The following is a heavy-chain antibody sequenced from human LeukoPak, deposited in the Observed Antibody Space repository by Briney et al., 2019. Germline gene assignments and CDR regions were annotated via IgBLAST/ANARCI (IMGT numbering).Heavy chain of an antibody. V-gene: IGHV1-18*01. D-gene: IGHD2-15*01. Sequence: ASVKVSCKASGYTFTRYGISWVRQAPGQGLEWMGWISAYYNNTNYAQKIQGRVTMTTDTSTSTAYMELRSLRSDDTAVYYCARDFYHGQCGGGSCFLLDSWGQGTLVTVSS. J-gene: IGHJ4*02. CDR2: ISAYYNNT. CDR3: ARDFYHGQCGGGSCFLLDS. CDR1: GYTFTRYG.